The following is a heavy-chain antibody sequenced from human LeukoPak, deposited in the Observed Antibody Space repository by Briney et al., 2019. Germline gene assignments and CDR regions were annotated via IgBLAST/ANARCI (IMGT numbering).Heavy chain of an antibody. Sequence: GGSLRLSCEASGFTFSSYAMSWVRQAPGKGLEWVSAISGSGGSTYYADSGKGRFTISRDNSKNTLYLQMNSLRAEDTAVYYCATTYGDYYFDYWGQGTLVTVSS. CDR3: ATTYGDYYFDY. CDR1: GFTFSSYA. V-gene: IGHV3-23*01. J-gene: IGHJ4*02. D-gene: IGHD4-17*01. CDR2: ISGSGGST.